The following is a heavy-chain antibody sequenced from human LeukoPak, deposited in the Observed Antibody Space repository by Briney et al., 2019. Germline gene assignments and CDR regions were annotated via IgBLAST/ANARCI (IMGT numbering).Heavy chain of an antibody. CDR3: AKDGNVDIVSTMSYFDS. CDR1: GFTFDDYA. V-gene: IGHV3-9*01. J-gene: IGHJ4*02. Sequence: GGSLRLSCAASGFTFDDYAMHWVRQPPGKGLEWVSCISWNSGTVTYADSVKGRFTISRDNAKNSLYLQMNSLRAEDTALYYCAKDGNVDIVSTMSYFDSWGQGTLVTVSS. D-gene: IGHD5/OR15-5a*01. CDR2: ISWNSGTV.